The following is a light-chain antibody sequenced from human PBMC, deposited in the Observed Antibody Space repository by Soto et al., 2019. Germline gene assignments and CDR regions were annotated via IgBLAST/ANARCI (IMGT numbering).Light chain of an antibody. Sequence: QSVLTQPPSASGSPGQSVTISCTGTSSDVGAYNYVSWYQQHPGKAPQLMIYEVNKRPSGVSDRFSGSKSGNTASLTVSGLQADDEADYYCNSYTGSNSFVFGSGTKVTVL. J-gene: IGLJ1*01. CDR3: NSYTGSNSFV. V-gene: IGLV2-8*01. CDR2: EVN. CDR1: SSDVGAYNY.